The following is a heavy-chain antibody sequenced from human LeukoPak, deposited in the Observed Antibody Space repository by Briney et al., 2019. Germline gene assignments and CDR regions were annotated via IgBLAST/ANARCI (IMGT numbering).Heavy chain of an antibody. Sequence: PSETLSLTFSVYIGSFSGYYWSWIRQPPGKGLGLVGEINHSGSTNYNPSLKRRVTLSVDTSKRQFSLKLSSVTAADTGVYYCARHRSYSYGSGSSPPDYWGPGALVTVSS. V-gene: IGHV4-34*01. CDR3: ARHRSYSYGSGSSPPDY. CDR2: INHSGST. J-gene: IGHJ4*02. D-gene: IGHD3-10*01. CDR1: IGSFSGYY.